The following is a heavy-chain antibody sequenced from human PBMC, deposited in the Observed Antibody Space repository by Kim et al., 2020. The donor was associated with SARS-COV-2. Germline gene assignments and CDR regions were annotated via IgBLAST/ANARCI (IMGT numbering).Heavy chain of an antibody. CDR2: IYYSGST. V-gene: IGHV4-59*13. CDR1: GGSISSYY. CDR3: ASGGPDCSSTSCNRYYSYYSMDI. D-gene: IGHD2-2*01. J-gene: IGHJ6*02. Sequence: SETLSLTCTVSGGSISSYYWSWIRQPPGKGLEWIGYIYYSGSTNYNHSLMSRGIISVDTSKNKFSLKLSSVTAADTAVYYCASGGPDCSSTSCNRYYSYYSMDIWGQGTTVTVAS.